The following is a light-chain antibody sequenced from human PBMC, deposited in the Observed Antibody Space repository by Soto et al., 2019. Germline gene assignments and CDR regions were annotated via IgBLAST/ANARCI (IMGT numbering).Light chain of an antibody. CDR3: CSYAGSTPTP. V-gene: IGLV2-23*02. Sequence: QSALTQPASVSGSPGQSITISCTGTSSDVGSYNLVSWYQQHPGKAPKLMIYEVSKRPSGVSNRFSGSKSGNTASLTISGLQAEDEADSSCCSYAGSTPTPFRGGTKVTDL. CDR2: EVS. CDR1: SSDVGSYNL. J-gene: IGLJ2*01.